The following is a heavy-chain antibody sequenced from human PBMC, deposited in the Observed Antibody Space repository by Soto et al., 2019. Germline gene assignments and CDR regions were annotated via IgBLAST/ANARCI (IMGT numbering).Heavy chain of an antibody. D-gene: IGHD3-3*01. Sequence: SQTLSLTCVISGDSVSSNSAAWHWIRQSPSRGLEWLGRTYYRSMWFNDYALSFKSRITIKPETSKNQFSLQLDSVAPEDTAVYYCAREEASIMIFGDNLDSWGQGTLVTVSS. CDR1: GDSVSSNSAA. CDR2: TYYRSMWFN. V-gene: IGHV6-1*01. CDR3: AREEASIMIFGDNLDS. J-gene: IGHJ4*02.